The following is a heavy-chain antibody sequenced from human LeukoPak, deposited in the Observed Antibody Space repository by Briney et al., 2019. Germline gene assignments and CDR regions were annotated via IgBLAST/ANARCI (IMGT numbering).Heavy chain of an antibody. D-gene: IGHD5-24*01. J-gene: IGHJ4*02. Sequence: SVKVSCKASGGTVSSYAISWVRQAPGQGLEWMGGIIPIFGTANYAQKFQGRVTITADKSTSTAYMELSSLRSEDTAVYYCTRGEMATGEYYFDYGGQGTLVTVPS. CDR2: IIPIFGTA. CDR3: TRGEMATGEYYFDY. V-gene: IGHV1-69*06. CDR1: GGTVSSYA.